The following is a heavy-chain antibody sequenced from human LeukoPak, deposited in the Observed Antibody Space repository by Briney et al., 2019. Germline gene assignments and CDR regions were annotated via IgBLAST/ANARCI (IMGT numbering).Heavy chain of an antibody. J-gene: IGHJ4*02. V-gene: IGHV1-69*13. CDR1: GGTFSSYA. CDR3: AKELDNIAWDY. D-gene: IGHD5-12*01. CDR2: IIPIFGTA. Sequence: GASVKVSCKASGGTFSSYAISWVRQAPGQGLEWMGGIIPIFGTANYAQKFQGRVTITADESTSTAYMELSSLRSEDTAVYYCAKELDNIAWDYWGQGTLVTVSS.